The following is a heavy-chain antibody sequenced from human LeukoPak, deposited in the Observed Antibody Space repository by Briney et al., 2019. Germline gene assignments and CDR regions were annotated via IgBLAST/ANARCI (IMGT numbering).Heavy chain of an antibody. CDR1: GGSISSSSYY. Sequence: SETLSLTCTVSGGSISSSSYYWGWIRQPPGKGLEWIGSIYYSGSTYYNPSLKSRVTISVDTSKNQFSLKLSSVTAAGTAVYYCALDYYDSSGQAIASWGQGTMVTVSS. J-gene: IGHJ3*01. D-gene: IGHD3-22*01. CDR2: IYYSGST. V-gene: IGHV4-39*01. CDR3: ALDYYDSSGQAIAS.